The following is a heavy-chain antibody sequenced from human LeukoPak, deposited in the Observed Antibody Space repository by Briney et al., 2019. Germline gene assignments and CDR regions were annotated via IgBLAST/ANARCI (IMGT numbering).Heavy chain of an antibody. CDR2: ISAYNGNT. V-gene: IGHV1-18*01. J-gene: IGHJ4*02. CDR1: GYTFTSYD. D-gene: IGHD3-16*02. Sequence: GASVKVSCKASGYTFTSYDINWVRQAPGQGLEWMGWISAYNGNTNYAQKLQGRVTMTTDTSTSTAYMELRSLRSDDTAVYYCARGSAFTFGGVIVRYGFYDYWGQGTLVTVSS. CDR3: ARGSAFTFGGVIVRYGFYDY.